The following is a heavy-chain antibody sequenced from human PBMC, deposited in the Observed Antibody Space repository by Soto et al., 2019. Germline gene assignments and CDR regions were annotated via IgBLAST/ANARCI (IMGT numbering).Heavy chain of an antibody. CDR1: GGSISSYY. D-gene: IGHD4-17*01. Sequence: SETLSLTCTVSGGSISSYYWSWIRQSPGKGLEWIGYIYSSGSTNYNPSLESRVTISVDTSKNQFSLKLSSVTAADTAVYYCARGGTAGDTLGYYYYGMDVWGQGTTVTV. CDR3: ARGGTAGDTLGYYYYGMDV. J-gene: IGHJ6*02. V-gene: IGHV4-59*01. CDR2: IYSSGST.